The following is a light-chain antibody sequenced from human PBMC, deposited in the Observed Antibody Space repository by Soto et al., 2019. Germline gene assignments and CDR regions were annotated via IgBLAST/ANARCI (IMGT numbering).Light chain of an antibody. CDR1: QDISNY. Sequence: DVQMTQSPSPLSASVGDRVTITCRASQDISNYLVWYQQKPGKVPKLLIYAASTLQSGVPSRFSGSGSGTDFALTISSLQPEDVATYYCQQYDSYSWTFGQGTKVEMK. CDR3: QQYDSYSWT. J-gene: IGKJ1*01. CDR2: AAS. V-gene: IGKV1-27*01.